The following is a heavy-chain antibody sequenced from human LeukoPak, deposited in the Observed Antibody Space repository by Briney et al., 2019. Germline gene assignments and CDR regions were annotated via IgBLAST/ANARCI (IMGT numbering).Heavy chain of an antibody. Sequence: ASVKVSCKASGYIFTGYYMHWVRQAPGQGLEWMGWINPNSGGTNYAQKFQGWVTMTRDTSISTAYMELSRLRSDDTAVYYCARNYGSGRGHAFDIWGQGTMVTVSS. J-gene: IGHJ3*02. CDR1: GYIFTGYY. D-gene: IGHD3-10*01. V-gene: IGHV1-2*04. CDR2: INPNSGGT. CDR3: ARNYGSGRGHAFDI.